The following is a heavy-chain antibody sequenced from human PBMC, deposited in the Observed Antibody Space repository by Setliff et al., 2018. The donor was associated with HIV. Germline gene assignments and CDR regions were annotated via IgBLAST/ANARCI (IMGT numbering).Heavy chain of an antibody. V-gene: IGHV4-59*11. CDR1: GGSISSHY. D-gene: IGHD5-12*01. Sequence: SETLSLTCTVPGGSISSHYWSWIRQPPGKGLEWIGSIYYSGSTNYNPSLKSRVTISVDTSKNQFSLKLSSVTAADTAVYYCARDSRWLQFPYFDSWGQGTPVTVSS. CDR3: ARDSRWLQFPYFDS. J-gene: IGHJ4*01. CDR2: IYYSGST.